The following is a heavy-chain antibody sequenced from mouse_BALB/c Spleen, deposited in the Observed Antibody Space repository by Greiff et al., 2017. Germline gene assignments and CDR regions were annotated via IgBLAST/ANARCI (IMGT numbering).Heavy chain of an antibody. J-gene: IGHJ3*01. V-gene: IGHV14-3*02. CDR3: AYYCGSSSLAY. Sequence: VQLQQSGAELVKPGASVKLSCTASGFNIKDTYMHWVKQRPEQGLEWIGRIDPANGNTNYDPKFQGKATITADTSSNTAYLQLSSLTSEDTAVYYCAYYCGSSSLAYWGQGTLVTVSA. D-gene: IGHD1-1*01. CDR2: IDPANGNT. CDR1: GFNIKDTY.